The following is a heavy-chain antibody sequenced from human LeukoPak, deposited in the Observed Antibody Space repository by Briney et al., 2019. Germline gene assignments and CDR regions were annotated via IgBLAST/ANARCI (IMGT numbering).Heavy chain of an antibody. CDR1: GGSFSGYY. J-gene: IGHJ5*02. D-gene: IGHD3-3*01. CDR2: INHSGST. V-gene: IGHV4-34*01. CDR3: ASGRRITIFGVVIGRHNWFDP. Sequence: PSETLSLTCAVYGGSFSGYYWSWIRQPPGKGLEWIGEINHSGSTNYNPSLKSRVTISVDTFKNQFSLKLSSVTAADTAVYYCASGRRITIFGVVIGRHNWFDPWGQGTLVTVSS.